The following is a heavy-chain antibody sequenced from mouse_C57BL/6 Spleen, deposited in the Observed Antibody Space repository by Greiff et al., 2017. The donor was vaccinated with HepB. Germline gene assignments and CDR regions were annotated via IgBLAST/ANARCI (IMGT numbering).Heavy chain of an antibody. CDR3: ARSVYYDYESYFDY. Sequence: QVQLKQSGAELVRPGTSVKVSCKASGYAFTNYLIEWVKQRPGQGLEWIGVINPGSGGTNYNEKFKGKATLTADKSSSTAYMQLSSLTSEDSAVYFCARSVYYDYESYFDYWGQGTTLTVSS. J-gene: IGHJ2*01. D-gene: IGHD2-4*01. CDR2: INPGSGGT. CDR1: GYAFTNYL. V-gene: IGHV1-54*01.